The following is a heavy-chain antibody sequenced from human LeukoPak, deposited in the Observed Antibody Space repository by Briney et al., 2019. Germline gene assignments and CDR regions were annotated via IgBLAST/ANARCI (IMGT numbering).Heavy chain of an antibody. D-gene: IGHD2-15*01. CDR1: GFPFSSYA. CDR3: VRGYSFGPYGMDV. V-gene: IGHV3-64D*09. Sequence: GGSLRLSCSASGFPFSSYAMHWVCQAPGKGLEYVSAISDSGGSTYYADSVKGRFTISRDNSKNTLYLQMSSLRAEDTAVYFCVRGYSFGPYGMDVWGQGTTVTVSS. CDR2: ISDSGGST. J-gene: IGHJ6*02.